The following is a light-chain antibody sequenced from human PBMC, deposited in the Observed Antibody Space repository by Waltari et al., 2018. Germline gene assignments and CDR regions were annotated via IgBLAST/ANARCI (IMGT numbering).Light chain of an antibody. J-gene: IGKJ1*01. CDR3: QKYGTLPAT. Sequence: EIVLTQSPGTLSLSPGERATLSCRAIQGVSRTLAWYQQKPGQAPRLLIYDASTRATGIPDRFSGSGSGTDFSLTISRLEPEDFAVYYCQKYGTLPATFGQGTKVEIK. CDR2: DAS. V-gene: IGKV3-20*01. CDR1: QGVSRT.